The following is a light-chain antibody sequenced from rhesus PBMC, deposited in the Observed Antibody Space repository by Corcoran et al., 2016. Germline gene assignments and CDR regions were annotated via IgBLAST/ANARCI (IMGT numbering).Light chain of an antibody. CDR2: AAS. J-gene: IGKJ4*01. V-gene: IGKV1-94*01. CDR3: LQDYTTPLT. CDR1: QAINKE. Sequence: DIQMTQSPSSLSASVGDRVTVTCRASQAINKELSWYKQKPGKAPTLLIYAASSLQTGVSSRFSGSGSGTDYTLTISSLQPEDVATYYCLQDYTTPLTFGGGTKVEIK.